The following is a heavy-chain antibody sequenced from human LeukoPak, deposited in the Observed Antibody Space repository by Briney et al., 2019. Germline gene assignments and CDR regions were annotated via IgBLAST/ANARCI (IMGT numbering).Heavy chain of an antibody. CDR3: AREDYSNYRAFDI. Sequence: GGSLRLSCAASGFTFSSYAMHWVRQAPGKGLEWVAVISYDGSNKYYADSVKGRFTISRDNSKNTLYLQMNSLRAEDTAVYYCAREDYSNYRAFDIWGQGTMVTVSS. CDR1: GFTFSSYA. V-gene: IGHV3-30-3*01. CDR2: ISYDGSNK. D-gene: IGHD4-11*01. J-gene: IGHJ3*02.